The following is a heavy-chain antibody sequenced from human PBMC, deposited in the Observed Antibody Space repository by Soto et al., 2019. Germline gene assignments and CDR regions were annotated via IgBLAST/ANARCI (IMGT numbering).Heavy chain of an antibody. D-gene: IGHD6-25*01. V-gene: IGHV4-59*01. J-gene: IGHJ4*02. CDR1: GVSISSYF. CDR3: ARIGGYHGPLDY. Sequence: LSLTCSVSGVSISSYFWSWIRQAPGRGLEWIGYTYHRGSTNYSPSLRSRVAISLDTSENQFSLKVNSVTAADTAMYYCARIGGYHGPLDYWGQGTPVTVSS. CDR2: TYHRGST.